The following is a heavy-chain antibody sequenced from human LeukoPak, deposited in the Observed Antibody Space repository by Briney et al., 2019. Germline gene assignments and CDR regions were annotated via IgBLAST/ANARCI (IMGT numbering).Heavy chain of an antibody. CDR2: IYYSGST. D-gene: IGHD3-22*01. J-gene: IGHJ3*02. V-gene: IGHV4-39*01. CDR1: GGSISSSSYY. Sequence: SETLSLTCTVSGGSISSSSYYWGWIRQPPGKGLEWIGSIYYSGSTYYNPSLKSRVTISVDTSKNQFSLKLSSVTAADTAVYYCARHSPATKHYYDSSVDAAFDIWGQGTMVTVSS. CDR3: ARHSPATKHYYDSSVDAAFDI.